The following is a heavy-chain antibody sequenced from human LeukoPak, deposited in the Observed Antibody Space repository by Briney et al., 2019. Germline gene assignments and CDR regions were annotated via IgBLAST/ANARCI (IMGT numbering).Heavy chain of an antibody. D-gene: IGHD3-3*01. Sequence: PGGSLRLSCAASGFTFSSYAVSWVRQAPGKGLAWVSAISDSGGSTQYADSVKGRFTISRDNSKNTLYLQMNSLRVEDTAVYYCAKSNKYYDFWIEFDYWGQGTLVTVSS. V-gene: IGHV3-23*01. J-gene: IGHJ4*02. CDR1: GFTFSSYA. CDR3: AKSNKYYDFWIEFDY. CDR2: ISDSGGST.